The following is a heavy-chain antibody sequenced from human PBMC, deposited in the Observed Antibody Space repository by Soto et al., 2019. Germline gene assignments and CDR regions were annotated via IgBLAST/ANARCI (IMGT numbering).Heavy chain of an antibody. CDR2: VYYTGTT. Sequence: SETLSLTCTVSGGSISSYFYIWVRQPPGKGLEWIGSVYYTGTTDYNPSLKSRVTISLDTSKTQFSLNPRSVTAADTAVYYCARDLAAVPRAFNFWGRGTLVTVSS. J-gene: IGHJ4*02. CDR1: GGSISSYF. D-gene: IGHD6-13*01. CDR3: ARDLAAVPRAFNF. V-gene: IGHV4-59*01.